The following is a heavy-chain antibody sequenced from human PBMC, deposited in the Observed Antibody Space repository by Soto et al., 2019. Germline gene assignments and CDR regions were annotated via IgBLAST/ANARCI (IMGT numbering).Heavy chain of an antibody. D-gene: IGHD3-16*01. CDR2: MSAGGGIT. V-gene: IGHV3-23*01. J-gene: IGHJ6*02. Sequence: EVQLLESGGGLVQPGGALRLSCAASEFTLSPYAMSWVRQAPGKGLECVSSMSAGGGITYSDPVKGRFTTSRDNSKNTLFLEMNNLRVEDTAVYYCARGRADHYRYGMDVWGQGTTVTVSS. CDR1: EFTLSPYA. CDR3: ARGRADHYRYGMDV.